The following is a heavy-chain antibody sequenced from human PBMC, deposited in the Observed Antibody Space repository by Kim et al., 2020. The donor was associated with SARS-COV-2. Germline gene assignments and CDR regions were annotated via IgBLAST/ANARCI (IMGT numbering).Heavy chain of an antibody. J-gene: IGHJ6*02. Sequence: DAVRGRVAVARDISKNTLYLQMSSLRAEDTAVYYCVRGNAAGNYYYGLDVWGQGTTVTVSS. CDR3: VRGNAAGNYYYGLDV. D-gene: IGHD6-13*01. V-gene: IGHV3-66*01.